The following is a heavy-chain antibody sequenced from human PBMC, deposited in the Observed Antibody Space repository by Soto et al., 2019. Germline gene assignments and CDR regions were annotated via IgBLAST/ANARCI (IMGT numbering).Heavy chain of an antibody. CDR3: ASLSSWYRDQ. V-gene: IGHV4-34*01. D-gene: IGHD6-13*01. CDR2: INHSGFT. CDR1: GGSFSGYY. Sequence: QVQLQQWGAGLLKPSETLSLTCAVYGGSFSGYYWSWIRQPPGKGLEWIGEINHSGFTSYNPSLKSRVTISSDTPRNQFSLRLSTVTAADTAVYYCASLSSWYRDQWGQGTLVIVSS. J-gene: IGHJ4*02.